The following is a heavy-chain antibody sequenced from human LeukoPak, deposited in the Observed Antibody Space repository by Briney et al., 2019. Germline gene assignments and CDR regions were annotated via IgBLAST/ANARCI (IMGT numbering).Heavy chain of an antibody. CDR3: TRGLEGFTAYDDY. V-gene: IGHV3-49*04. CDR2: IRSKTYGGTA. Sequence: PGGSLRLSCTASRFSVGDYAMSWVRQAPGKGLEWVGFIRSKTYGGTADYAASVEGRFTISRDDSNNIAYLQMNSLKSEDTAVYYCTRGLEGFTAYDDYWGQGTLVTVSS. D-gene: IGHD5-12*01. CDR1: RFSVGDYA. J-gene: IGHJ4*02.